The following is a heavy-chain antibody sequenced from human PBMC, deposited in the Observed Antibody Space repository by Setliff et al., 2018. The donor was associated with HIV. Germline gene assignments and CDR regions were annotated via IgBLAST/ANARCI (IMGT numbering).Heavy chain of an antibody. Sequence: SETLSLTCAVYGGSFSGYHWNWIRQFPGKGLERIGEINHTGNTQYNPSLKSRVTMSEETSKNQFSLKLKSVTAADTAIYFCARGKGGLVGPAEFDYWGPGTLVTVSS. CDR2: INHTGNT. V-gene: IGHV4-34*01. CDR3: ARGKGGLVGPAEFDY. D-gene: IGHD1-26*01. CDR1: GGSFSGYH. J-gene: IGHJ4*02.